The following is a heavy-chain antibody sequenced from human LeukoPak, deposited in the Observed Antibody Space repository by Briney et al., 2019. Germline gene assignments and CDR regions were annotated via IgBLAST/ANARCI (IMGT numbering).Heavy chain of an antibody. CDR2: IYYSGST. V-gene: IGHV4-59*01. J-gene: IGHJ4*02. Sequence: SETLSLTCTVSGGSISNYYWSWVRQPPGKGLEWIGFIYYSGSTNYNPSLKSRVTISVDTSKNQFSLKLSSVTAADTAVYYCARGYSSGLYFDYWGQGTLDTVSS. CDR1: GGSISNYY. CDR3: ARGYSSGLYFDY. D-gene: IGHD6-19*01.